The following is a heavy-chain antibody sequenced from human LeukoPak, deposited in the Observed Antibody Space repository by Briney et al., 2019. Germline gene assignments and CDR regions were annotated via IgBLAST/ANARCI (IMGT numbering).Heavy chain of an antibody. Sequence: PSETLSLTCTVSGGSISGYYWSWIRQPPGKGLEYIGHIYYTGGTRYSPSLKGRVTMSVDTSKNQFSLKLSSVTAADTAVYYCARHIYEVGGPVVYWGQGTLVTVSS. D-gene: IGHD3-3*01. CDR1: GGSISGYY. V-gene: IGHV4-59*08. CDR3: ARHIYEVGGPVVY. J-gene: IGHJ4*02. CDR2: IYYTGGT.